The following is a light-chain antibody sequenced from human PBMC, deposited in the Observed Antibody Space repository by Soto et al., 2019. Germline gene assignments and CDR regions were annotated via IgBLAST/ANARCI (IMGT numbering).Light chain of an antibody. V-gene: IGLV2-18*02. CDR3: NSYTGSSTYV. Sequence: SVLTQPPPLSRSPGPSGALSCTWNRRDVGSYNRVSWYQQPPGAAPKLMIYEVSNRPSGVPDRFSGSKSGNTASLTISGLQAEDEADYYCNSYTGSSTYVFGTGTKVTVL. CDR1: RRDVGSYNR. J-gene: IGLJ1*01. CDR2: EVS.